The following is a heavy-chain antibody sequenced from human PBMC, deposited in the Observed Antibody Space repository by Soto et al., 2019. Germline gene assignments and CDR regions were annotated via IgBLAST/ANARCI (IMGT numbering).Heavy chain of an antibody. D-gene: IGHD3-9*01. J-gene: IGHJ3*02. CDR1: GYTFTSYG. CDR2: ISAYNGNT. Sequence: GASVKVSCKASGYTFTSYGISWVRQAPGQGLEWMGWISAYNGNTNYAQKLQGRVTMTTDTSTSTAYMELRSLRSDDTAVYYCAREAYYYYDILTGYYNLGSDAFDIWGQGTMVTVSS. V-gene: IGHV1-18*01. CDR3: AREAYYYYDILTGYYNLGSDAFDI.